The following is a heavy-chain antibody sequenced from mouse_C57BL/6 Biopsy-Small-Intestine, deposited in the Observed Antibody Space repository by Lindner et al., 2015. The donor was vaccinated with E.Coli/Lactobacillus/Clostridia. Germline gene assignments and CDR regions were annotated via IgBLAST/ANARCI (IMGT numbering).Heavy chain of an antibody. J-gene: IGHJ3*01. CDR2: INPSTGDT. Sequence: VQLQESGPELVKPGASMKISCKASGYSFTGYYMHWVKQSPEKTLEWIGEINPSTGDTTYNQKFKAKATLTVDKSSSTAYMQLKSLTYEDSAVYYCIRCDGNYVWLAYWGQGTLVTVSA. D-gene: IGHD2-1*01. V-gene: IGHV1-42*01. CDR3: IRCDGNYVWLAY. CDR1: GYSFTGYY.